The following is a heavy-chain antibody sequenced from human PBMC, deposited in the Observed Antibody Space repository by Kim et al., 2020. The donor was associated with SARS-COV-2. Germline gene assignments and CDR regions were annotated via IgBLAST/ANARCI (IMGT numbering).Heavy chain of an antibody. D-gene: IGHD6-6*01. CDR3: ARETWIAARTYWYFDL. V-gene: IGHV4-59*01. CDR1: GGSISSYY. J-gene: IGHJ2*01. Sequence: SETLSLTCTVSGGSISSYYWSWIRQPPGKGLEWIGYIYYSGSTNYNPSLKSRVTISVDTSKNQFSLKLSSVTAADTAVYYCARETWIAARTYWYFDLWGRGTLVTVSS. CDR2: IYYSGST.